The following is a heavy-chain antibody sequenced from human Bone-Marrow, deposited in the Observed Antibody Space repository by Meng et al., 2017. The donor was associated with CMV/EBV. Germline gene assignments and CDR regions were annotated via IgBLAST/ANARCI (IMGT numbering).Heavy chain of an antibody. CDR1: GSTFSSYW. J-gene: IGHJ4*02. CDR2: IKQDGSEK. D-gene: IGHD4-23*01. Sequence: GESLKISCASSGSTFSSYWMSWVRQAPGKGLEWVANIKQDGSEKYYVDSVKGRFTISRDNAKNSLYLQMNGLRAEDPAVYYCARDMGGRMTTVVTDLGGIDYWGQGTLVTVSS. CDR3: ARDMGGRMTTVVTDLGGIDY. V-gene: IGHV3-7*01.